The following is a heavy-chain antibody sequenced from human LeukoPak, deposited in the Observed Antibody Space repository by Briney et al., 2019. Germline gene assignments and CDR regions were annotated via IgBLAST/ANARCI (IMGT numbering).Heavy chain of an antibody. CDR2: TYYRSKWYN. D-gene: IGHD1-26*01. CDR1: GDSVSSQSAA. J-gene: IGHJ4*02. Sequence: PSQTLSLTCDISGDSVSSQSAAWNWIRQSPSRGLEWLGRTYYRSKWYNDYAVSVKSRITINPDTSKNQFSLQLNSVTPEDTAVYYCAREDGVVGAPFGSIVGAPFDYWGQGTLVTVSS. V-gene: IGHV6-1*01. CDR3: AREDGVVGAPFGSIVGAPFDY.